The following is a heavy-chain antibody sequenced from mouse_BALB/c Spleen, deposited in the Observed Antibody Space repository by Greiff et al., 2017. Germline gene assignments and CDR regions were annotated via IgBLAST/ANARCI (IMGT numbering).Heavy chain of an antibody. V-gene: IGHV5-17*02. CDR3: ARQKLPLYAMDY. CDR2: ISSGSSTI. CDR1: GFTFSSFG. D-gene: IGHD1-1*01. J-gene: IGHJ4*01. Sequence: EVMLVESGGGLVQPGGSRKLSCAASGFTFSSFGMHWVRQAPEKGLEWVAYISSGSSTIYYADTVKGRFTISRDNPKNTLFLQMTSLRSEDTAMYYCARQKLPLYAMDYWGQGTSVTVSS.